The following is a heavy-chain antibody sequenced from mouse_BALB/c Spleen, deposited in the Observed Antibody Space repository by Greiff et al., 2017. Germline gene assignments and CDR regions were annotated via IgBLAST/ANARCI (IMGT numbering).Heavy chain of an antibody. Sequence: QVHVKQSGAELARPGASVKMSCKASGYTFTSYTMHWVKQRPGQGLEWIGYINPSSGYTNYNQKFKDKATLTADKSSSTAYMQLSSLTSEDSAVYYCARSGGYGNYVGFAYWGQGTLVTVSA. D-gene: IGHD2-1*01. V-gene: IGHV1-4*01. CDR3: ARSGGYGNYVGFAY. CDR2: INPSSGYT. J-gene: IGHJ3*01. CDR1: GYTFTSYT.